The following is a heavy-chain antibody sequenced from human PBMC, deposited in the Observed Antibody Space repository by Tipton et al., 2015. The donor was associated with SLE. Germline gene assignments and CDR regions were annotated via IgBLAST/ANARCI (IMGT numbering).Heavy chain of an antibody. CDR3: ARDVMRSMWFGELSS. D-gene: IGHD3-10*01. V-gene: IGHV4-30-4*01. CDR2: IYYSGST. Sequence: LRLSCTVSGGSISSGDYYWSWIRQPPGKGLEWIGYIYYSGSTYYNPSLTSRLTISVDTSKNQFSLRLNSVTAADTAVYYCARDVMRSMWFGELSSWGQGALVTVSS. J-gene: IGHJ5*02. CDR1: GGSISSGDYY.